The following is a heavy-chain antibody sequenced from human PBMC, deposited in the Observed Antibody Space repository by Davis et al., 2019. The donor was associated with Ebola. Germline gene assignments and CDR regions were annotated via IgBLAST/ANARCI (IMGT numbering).Heavy chain of an antibody. Sequence: GESLKISCAASGFTFSSYGMHWVRQAPGKGLEWVAVIWYDGSNKYYADSVKGRFTISRDNSKNTLYLQMNSLRAEDTAVYYCARDRVYYDFWSGYYTSPNDAFVIWGQGTMVTVSS. CDR2: IWYDGSNK. D-gene: IGHD3-3*01. V-gene: IGHV3-33*01. CDR1: GFTFSSYG. CDR3: ARDRVYYDFWSGYYTSPNDAFVI. J-gene: IGHJ3*02.